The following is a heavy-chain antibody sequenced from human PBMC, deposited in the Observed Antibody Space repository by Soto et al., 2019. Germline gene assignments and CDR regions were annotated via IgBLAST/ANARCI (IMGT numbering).Heavy chain of an antibody. Sequence: QVQLVESGGGVVQPERSLRLSCEASGFIFSSYGMHWVRQAPGKGLEWVAVVSHDGSNKKYVDSVEGRFTISRDNSKNTLYLQMNSLRAEDTAVYYCATDTYYYSSSGYYSFDYWGQGTLVTVSS. V-gene: IGHV3-30*03. CDR1: GFIFSSYG. J-gene: IGHJ4*02. CDR2: VSHDGSNK. D-gene: IGHD3-22*01. CDR3: ATDTYYYSSSGYYSFDY.